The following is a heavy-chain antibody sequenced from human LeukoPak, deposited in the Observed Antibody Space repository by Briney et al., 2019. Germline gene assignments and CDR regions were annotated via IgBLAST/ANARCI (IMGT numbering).Heavy chain of an antibody. Sequence: GGSLRLSCAASGFTFSSYAMSWVRQAPGTGLEWVPAISGSGGSTYYADSVKGRFTISRDNSKNTLYLQMNSLRAEDTAVYYCANVGYYDSSGYYFLWGQGTLVTVSS. CDR2: ISGSGGST. J-gene: IGHJ4*02. CDR3: ANVGYYDSSGYYFL. D-gene: IGHD3-22*01. CDR1: GFTFSSYA. V-gene: IGHV3-23*01.